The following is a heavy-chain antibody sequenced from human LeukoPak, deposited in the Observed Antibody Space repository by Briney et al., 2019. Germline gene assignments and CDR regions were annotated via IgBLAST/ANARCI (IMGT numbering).Heavy chain of an antibody. Sequence: PGGSLRLSCAASGFTFSSYSMNWVRQAPGKGLEWVANIKEDGSEKYYVDSVKGRFTISRDNAKNSLYLQMNSLRAEDTAVYYCAKWTAVAGFDYWGQGTLVTVSS. V-gene: IGHV3-7*03. J-gene: IGHJ4*02. D-gene: IGHD6-19*01. CDR3: AKWTAVAGFDY. CDR1: GFTFSSYS. CDR2: IKEDGSEK.